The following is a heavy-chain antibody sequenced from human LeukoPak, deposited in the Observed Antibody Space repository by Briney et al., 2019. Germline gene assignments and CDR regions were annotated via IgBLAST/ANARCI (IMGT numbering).Heavy chain of an antibody. D-gene: IGHD2-2*01. CDR1: GGTFNSYA. V-gene: IGHV1-69*04. Sequence: SVIVSCTASGGTFNSYAISWVRQARGQGLDWMGRVIVIFGIAIYAQKFQGRVTITADKSTSTAYMELSSLISDDTAVYYCARDLPTYCSSPSCFHGMDVWGQGTTVTVSS. J-gene: IGHJ6*02. CDR2: VIVIFGIA. CDR3: ARDLPTYCSSPSCFHGMDV.